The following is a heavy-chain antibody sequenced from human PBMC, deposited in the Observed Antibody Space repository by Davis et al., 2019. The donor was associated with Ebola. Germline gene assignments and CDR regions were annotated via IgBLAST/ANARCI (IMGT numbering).Heavy chain of an antibody. J-gene: IGHJ3*02. CDR2: VRNKANSYTT. Sequence: GESLKISCAASGFTFSDHYMDWVRQAPGQGLEWVARVRNKANSYTTEYAASVKGRFTISRDDSKNSLYLQMNSLGAEDTAVYYCARALGLVTGAFDIWGQGTMVTVSS. CDR3: ARALGLVTGAFDI. CDR1: GFTFSDHY. V-gene: IGHV3-72*01. D-gene: IGHD6-6*01.